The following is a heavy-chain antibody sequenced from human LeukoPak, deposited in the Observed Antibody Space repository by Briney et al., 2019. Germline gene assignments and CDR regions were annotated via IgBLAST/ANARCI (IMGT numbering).Heavy chain of an antibody. D-gene: IGHD3-22*01. J-gene: IGHJ4*02. CDR2: IRYDGSNK. CDR3: AKALITMIVVVVYYFDY. CDR1: GFTFSSYG. Sequence: GGSLRLSCAASGFTFSSYGMHWVRQAPGKGLEWVAFIRYDGSNKYYADSVKGRFTISRDNSKNTLYLQMNSLRAEDTAVYYCAKALITMIVVVVYYFDYWGQGTLVTVSS. V-gene: IGHV3-30*02.